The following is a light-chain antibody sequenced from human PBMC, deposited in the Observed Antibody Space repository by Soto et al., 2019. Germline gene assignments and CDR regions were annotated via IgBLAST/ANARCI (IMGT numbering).Light chain of an antibody. V-gene: IGLV2-11*01. CDR3: CSYAGNSLWV. Sequence: QSALTQPRSVYGSPGQSVTISCTGTSSDVGGYNYVSWYQQHPGKAPKLMIYDVSKWPSGVPERFSGSKSGNTASLTISGLQAEDEADYYCCSYAGNSLWVFGGGTQLTVL. CDR2: DVS. J-gene: IGLJ3*02. CDR1: SSDVGGYNY.